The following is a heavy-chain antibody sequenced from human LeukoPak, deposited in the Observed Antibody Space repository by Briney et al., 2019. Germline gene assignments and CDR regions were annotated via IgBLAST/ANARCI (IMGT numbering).Heavy chain of an antibody. D-gene: IGHD1-26*01. CDR3: ARGTLVGAIFCDY. V-gene: IGHV1-8*03. CDR1: GYTFTSYD. CDR2: MNPNSGNT. Sequence: ASVKVSCKASGYTFTSYDINWVRQATGQGLGWMGWMNPNSGNTGYAQKFQGRVTITRNTSISTAYMELSSLRSEDTAVYYCARGTLVGAIFCDYWGQGTLVTVSS. J-gene: IGHJ4*02.